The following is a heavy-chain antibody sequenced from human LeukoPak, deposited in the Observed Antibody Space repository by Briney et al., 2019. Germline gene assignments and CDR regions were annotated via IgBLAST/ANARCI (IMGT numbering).Heavy chain of an antibody. Sequence: HAGGSLRLSCAASGFTFSNFAMNWVRQPRGRGLEWVSAISGGGSATFYAASVKGRFTISRDNSKNTVFLQMNSLRAEDTAVYYCAKNSDISVYYSEGFDYWGQGTLATVSS. J-gene: IGHJ4*02. CDR2: ISGGGSAT. CDR3: AKNSDISVYYSEGFDY. CDR1: GFTFSNFA. V-gene: IGHV3-23*01. D-gene: IGHD3-22*01.